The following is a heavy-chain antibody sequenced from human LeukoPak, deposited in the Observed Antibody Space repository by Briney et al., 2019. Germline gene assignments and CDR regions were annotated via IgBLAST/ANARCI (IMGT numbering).Heavy chain of an antibody. CDR3: ARDFRGGYDFWSGYYTPYYFDY. J-gene: IGHJ4*02. D-gene: IGHD3-3*01. Sequence: SETLSLTCTVSGGSISSSSYYWGWIRQPPGKGLEWIGSIYYNGSPYYNPSLKSRVTISVDTSKKQFSLKLSSVTAADTAVYYCARDFRGGYDFWSGYYTPYYFDYWGQGILVTVSS. V-gene: IGHV4-39*07. CDR2: IYYNGSP. CDR1: GGSISSSSYY.